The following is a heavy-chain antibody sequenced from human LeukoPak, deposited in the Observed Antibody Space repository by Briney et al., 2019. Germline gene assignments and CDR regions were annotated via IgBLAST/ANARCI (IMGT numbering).Heavy chain of an antibody. D-gene: IGHD5-12*01. V-gene: IGHV3-49*04. CDR1: GFTFGDYA. CDR3: TRDLSGYSGYGFFDC. CDR2: IRSKAYGGTT. Sequence: GGSLRLSCTASGFTFGDYAMSWVRQAPGKGLEWVGFIRSKAYGGTTEYAASVKGRFTISRDDSKSIAYLQMNSLKTEDTAVYYCTRDLSGYSGYGFFDCWGQGTLVTVSS. J-gene: IGHJ4*02.